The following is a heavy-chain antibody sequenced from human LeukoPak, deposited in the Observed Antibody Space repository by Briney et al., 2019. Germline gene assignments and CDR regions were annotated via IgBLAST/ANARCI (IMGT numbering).Heavy chain of an antibody. CDR3: ARDGYNEEDWYFDL. D-gene: IGHD5-24*01. V-gene: IGHV3-30*03. Sequence: QPGGSLRLSCAASGFTFSSYGMHWVRQAPGKGLEWVALISYDGSNKYYADSVKGRFTISRDNSKNTLYLQMNSLRVEDTAVYYCARDGYNEEDWYFDLWGRGILVTVSS. CDR1: GFTFSSYG. CDR2: ISYDGSNK. J-gene: IGHJ2*01.